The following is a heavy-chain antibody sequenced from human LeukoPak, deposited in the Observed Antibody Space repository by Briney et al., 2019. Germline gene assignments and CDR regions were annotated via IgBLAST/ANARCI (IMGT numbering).Heavy chain of an antibody. CDR1: NGSISNYH. CDR3: AGFGATGALDY. V-gene: IGHV4-4*09. CDR2: FSNNGDT. D-gene: IGHD3-16*01. J-gene: IGHJ4*02. Sequence: SETLSLTCTVSNGSISNYHWSWIRQPPGKGLEWIGYFSNNGDTHYSPSLKSRVTMSIDTSKNQFALNLNSETAADTAVYFCAGFGATGALDYWGQGTLVTVSS.